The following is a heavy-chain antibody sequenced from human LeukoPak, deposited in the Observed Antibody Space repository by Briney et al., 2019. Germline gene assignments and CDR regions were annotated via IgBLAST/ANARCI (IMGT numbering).Heavy chain of an antibody. CDR3: ARLDDSSAPNY. Sequence: SETLSLTCTVSGGSISSSGYYWGWIRQPPGKGLEWIGNIYYSGSTYYNPSLKSRVTISVDTSKDQFSLKLSSVTAADTAVYYCARLDDSSAPNYWGQGTLVTVSS. J-gene: IGHJ4*02. CDR1: GGSISSSGYY. V-gene: IGHV4-39*01. CDR2: IYYSGST. D-gene: IGHD3-22*01.